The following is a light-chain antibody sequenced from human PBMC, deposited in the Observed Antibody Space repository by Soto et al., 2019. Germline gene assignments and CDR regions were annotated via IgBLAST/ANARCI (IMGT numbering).Light chain of an antibody. V-gene: IGKV1-6*01. CDR3: LQDYTYPLT. Sequence: AIQLTQSPFSLSASVGDTVTITCRASQGVGNDLAWYRQRPGKAPQLDIYAGSKSHSGVSSRFSGSGSGTDFVLTIRDLQPDDLATYFCLQDYTYPLTLGGGTKLEI. CDR2: AGS. CDR1: QGVGND. J-gene: IGKJ4*01.